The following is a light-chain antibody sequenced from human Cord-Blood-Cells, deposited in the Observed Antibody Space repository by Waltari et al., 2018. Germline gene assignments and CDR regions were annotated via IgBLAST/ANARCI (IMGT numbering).Light chain of an antibody. CDR1: SSDVGGYNY. V-gene: IGLV2-14*01. Sequence: QSALTQPASVSGSPGQSITISCTGTSSDVGGYNYVSWYQQHPGKAPKLMIYDVSNRPSGLSNRFSGSESGNTASLTISGLQAEDEADYYCSSYTSSSTLVFGGGTKLTVL. CDR2: DVS. CDR3: SSYTSSSTLV. J-gene: IGLJ3*02.